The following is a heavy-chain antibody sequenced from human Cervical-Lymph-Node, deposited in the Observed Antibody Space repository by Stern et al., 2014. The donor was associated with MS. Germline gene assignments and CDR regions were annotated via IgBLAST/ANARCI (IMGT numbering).Heavy chain of an antibody. V-gene: IGHV3-30*18. Sequence: VQLLESGGGVVQPGRYLRLTCTVSGFTFSSYGMHWVRQAPGKGLEWESVISYDGSDTYYAESVKGRFTISRDNSKNTLYLEMRSLRPEDTAVYYCVKRGITEVRGVRLGDYWGPGTLVIVSS. D-gene: IGHD3-10*01. CDR2: ISYDGSDT. CDR3: VKRGITEVRGVRLGDY. J-gene: IGHJ4*02. CDR1: GFTFSSYG.